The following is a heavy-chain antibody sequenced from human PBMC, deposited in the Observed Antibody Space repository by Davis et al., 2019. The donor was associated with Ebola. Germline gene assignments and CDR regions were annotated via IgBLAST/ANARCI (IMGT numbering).Heavy chain of an antibody. J-gene: IGHJ4*02. Sequence: AASVKVSCKAFGFTLTDYYMHWVRQAPGQGLEWMGWINPKSGDTNYAQIFQGRVTMTRDTSISIAYMDLSGLRSDDTAVYYCARGERSMGNCFDYWGQGTLVTVSP. V-gene: IGHV1-2*02. CDR2: INPKSGDT. D-gene: IGHD2/OR15-2a*01. CDR3: ARGERSMGNCFDY. CDR1: GFTLTDYY.